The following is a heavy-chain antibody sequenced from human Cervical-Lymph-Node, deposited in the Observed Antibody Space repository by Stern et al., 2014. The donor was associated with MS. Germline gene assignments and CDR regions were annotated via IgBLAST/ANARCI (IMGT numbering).Heavy chain of an antibody. J-gene: IGHJ4*02. CDR2: IYPGDSET. CDR3: ARQTTAWASDV. CDR1: GYKFSIYW. V-gene: IGHV5-51*01. D-gene: IGHD1-14*01. Sequence: EVQLLESGAELIRPGESLKISCKGSGYKFSIYWIAWVRQMPGKGLEGMGIIYPGDSETRYSPSFQGQVTMSADKSTSTAYLQWSSLNASDTAMYFCARQTTAWASDVWGQGTLVTVSS.